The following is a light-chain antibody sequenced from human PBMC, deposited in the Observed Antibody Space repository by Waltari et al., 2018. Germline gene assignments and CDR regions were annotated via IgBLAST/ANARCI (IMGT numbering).Light chain of an antibody. CDR2: DNI. Sequence: QSVLTQPPSASGTPGQRVTISCSGTRSTIGSNPVNWYQPLPGTAPKLLIYDNIDRPSGVPDRFSGSKSGTSASLAISELQSEDEADYHCAAWDDNLNGVVFGGGTKLTVL. V-gene: IGLV1-44*01. J-gene: IGLJ2*01. CDR3: AAWDDNLNGVV. CDR1: RSTIGSNP.